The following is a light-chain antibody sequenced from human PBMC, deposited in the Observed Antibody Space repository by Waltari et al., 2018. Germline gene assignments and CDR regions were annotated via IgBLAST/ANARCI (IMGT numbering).Light chain of an antibody. Sequence: DIQMTQSPSTLSASVGDRVTITCRASQSISSWLAWYQQKPGKAPKLLIYKASSLESGVPSRFSGSGSGTEFTHTISSLQPDDFATYYCQQYGTFGQGTKLEIK. CDR2: KAS. J-gene: IGKJ2*02. CDR3: QQYGT. CDR1: QSISSW. V-gene: IGKV1-5*03.